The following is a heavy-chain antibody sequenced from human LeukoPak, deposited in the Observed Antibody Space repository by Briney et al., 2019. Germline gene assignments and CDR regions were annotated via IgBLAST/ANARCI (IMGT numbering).Heavy chain of an antibody. CDR1: GFTFSSYS. CDR2: VSSSSSAI. V-gene: IGHV3-48*01. Sequence: GGSLRLSCAASGFTFSSYSMNWVRQAPGKGLEWVSYVSSSSSAIYYADSVKGRFTISRDNAKNSLYLQMNSLRAEDTAVYYCARGPSRVVVPAVDDAFDIWGQGTMVTVSS. D-gene: IGHD2-2*01. CDR3: ARGPSRVVVPAVDDAFDI. J-gene: IGHJ3*02.